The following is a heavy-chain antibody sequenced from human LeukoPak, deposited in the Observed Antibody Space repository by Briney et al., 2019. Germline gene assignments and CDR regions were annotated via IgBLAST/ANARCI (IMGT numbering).Heavy chain of an antibody. V-gene: IGHV3-30*18. J-gene: IGHJ6*02. Sequence: GGSLRLSCAASGFTFSSYGMHWVRQAPGKGLEWVAVISSDGSNKYYADSVKGRFTISRDNSKNTLYLQMNSLRAEDTAVYSCAKVSSSGYYYFYYGMDVWGQGTTVTVSS. CDR3: AKVSSSGYYYFYYGMDV. CDR1: GFTFSSYG. CDR2: ISSDGSNK. D-gene: IGHD3-22*01.